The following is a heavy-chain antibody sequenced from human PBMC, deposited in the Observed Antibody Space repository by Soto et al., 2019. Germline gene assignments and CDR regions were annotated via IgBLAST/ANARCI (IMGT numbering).Heavy chain of an antibody. D-gene: IGHD3-22*01. J-gene: IGHJ5*02. CDR2: IIPIFGTA. CDR3: ARGTYFFDSNPPPPPPERGWFDP. CDR1: GGTFSSYA. Sequence: SVKVSCKASGGTFSSYAISWVRQAPGQGLEWMGGIIPIFGTANYAQKFQGRVTITADESTSTAYMELSSLRSEDTAVYYCARGTYFFDSNPPPPPPERGWFDPWGQGTLVTVSS. V-gene: IGHV1-69*13.